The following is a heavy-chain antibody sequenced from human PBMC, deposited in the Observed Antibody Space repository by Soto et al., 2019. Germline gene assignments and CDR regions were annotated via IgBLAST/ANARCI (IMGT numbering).Heavy chain of an antibody. Sequence: PVGSLRLSCAASGFTFNNYALSWVRQSPGEGLTWVSSISGNSGSTYYADSVKGRFTISRDNSKSTLFLQMNSLRAEDTAVYYCAKSSVVIPAASWDFGSWGQGTLVTVSS. CDR1: GFTFNNYA. V-gene: IGHV3-23*01. J-gene: IGHJ4*02. CDR2: ISGNSGST. CDR3: AKSSVVIPAASWDFGS. D-gene: IGHD2-2*01.